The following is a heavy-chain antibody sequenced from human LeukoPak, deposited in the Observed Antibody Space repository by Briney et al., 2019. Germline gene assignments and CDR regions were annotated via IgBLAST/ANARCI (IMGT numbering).Heavy chain of an antibody. CDR1: GDSISSSLYY. CDR2: ISSSSSYI. D-gene: IGHD3-16*02. J-gene: IGHJ4*02. V-gene: IGHV3-21*01. Sequence: PSETLSLTCTVSGDSISSSLYYWAWIRQAPGKGLEWVSSISSSSSYIYYADSVKGRFTISRDNAKNSLYLQMNSLRAEDTAVYYCARDRSLRLGELSFSFDYWGQGTLVTVSS. CDR3: ARDRSLRLGELSFSFDY.